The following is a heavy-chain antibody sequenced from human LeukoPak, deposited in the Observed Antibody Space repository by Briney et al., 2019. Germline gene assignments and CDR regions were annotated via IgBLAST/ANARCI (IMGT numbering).Heavy chain of an antibody. Sequence: ASVKVSCKASGYTFTSYDINWVRQATGQGLEWMGWMNPNSGNTGYAQKFQGRVTMTRSTSISTAYMELSSLRSEDTAVYYCAREVIQGFKYQLLRRYNWFDPWGQGTLVTVSS. J-gene: IGHJ5*02. D-gene: IGHD2-2*01. CDR2: MNPNSGNT. V-gene: IGHV1-8*01. CDR1: GYTFTSYD. CDR3: AREVIQGFKYQLLRRYNWFDP.